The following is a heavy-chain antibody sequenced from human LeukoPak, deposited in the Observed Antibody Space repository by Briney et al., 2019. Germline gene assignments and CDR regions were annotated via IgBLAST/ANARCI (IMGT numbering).Heavy chain of an antibody. CDR1: GYSLSDFS. CDR3: ARATFWSGYSVMIPHY. CDR2: INPNSGAT. J-gene: IGHJ4*02. D-gene: IGHD3-3*01. V-gene: IGHV1-2*02. Sequence: EASVKVSCKASGYSLSDFSLYWVRQAPGQGLEWVGWINPNSGATEYAQKFQGRVTMTSDTSTNTAYMEVSGLRVDDTAVYYCARATFWSGYSVMIPHYWGQGTLVTVSS.